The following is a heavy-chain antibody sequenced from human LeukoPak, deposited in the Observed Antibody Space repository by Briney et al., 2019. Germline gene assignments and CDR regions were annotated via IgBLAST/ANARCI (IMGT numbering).Heavy chain of an antibody. J-gene: IGHJ4*02. Sequence: PSETLSLTXTVSGGSISSYYWSWIRQPPGKGLEWIGYIYYSGSTNYNPSLKSRVTISVDTSKNQFSLKLSSVTAADTAVYYCARGVGAKAIPDYWGQGTLVTVSS. CDR1: GGSISSYY. V-gene: IGHV4-59*01. CDR2: IYYSGST. CDR3: ARGVGAKAIPDY. D-gene: IGHD1-26*01.